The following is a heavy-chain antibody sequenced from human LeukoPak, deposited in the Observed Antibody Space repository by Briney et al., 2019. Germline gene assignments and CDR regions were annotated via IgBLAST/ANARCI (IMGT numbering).Heavy chain of an antibody. D-gene: IGHD5-24*01. CDR3: AKSREGVPTRCLDS. J-gene: IGHJ4*02. CDR2: IPFDGGTS. V-gene: IGHV3-30*18. CDR1: GFTFSAYG. Sequence: PGRSLRLSCAASGFTFSAYGMNWVRQAPGKGLEWVAIIPFDGGTSYYADSVKGRFTISRDTSKNTLYLQMDSLRAEDTAVYYCAKSREGVPTRCLDSWGQGTLVTVSS.